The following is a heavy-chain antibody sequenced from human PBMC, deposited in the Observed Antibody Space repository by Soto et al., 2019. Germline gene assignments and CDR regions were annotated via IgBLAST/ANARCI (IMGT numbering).Heavy chain of an antibody. CDR2: INPNGGST. CDR3: SRGLGSGDY. CDR1: GYTFTSYY. D-gene: IGHD3-10*01. V-gene: IGHV1-46*03. J-gene: IGHJ4*02. Sequence: QVQLVQSGAEVKNPGASVTVSCRASGYTFTSYYIHWVRQAPGQGLEWMAIINPNGGSTNYAQRFPGRVTVTRDTSTSIVYMELSRLRSEDRAVYYCSRGLGSGDYWGQGTLVTVSS.